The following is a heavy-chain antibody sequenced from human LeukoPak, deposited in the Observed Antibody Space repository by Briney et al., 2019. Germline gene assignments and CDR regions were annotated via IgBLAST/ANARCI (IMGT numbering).Heavy chain of an antibody. CDR3: ARGDTLTTVLNDPFNI. Sequence: ASVTVSCKASGYTFTTYDINWVRQATGQGLEWMGWMNPNSGNTGYPQKFQGRVTMTRDNSISTAYLELSSLTSDDTAVYYCARGDTLTTVLNDPFNIWGQGTMVTVSS. CDR2: MNPNSGNT. J-gene: IGHJ3*02. CDR1: GYTFTTYD. V-gene: IGHV1-8*01. D-gene: IGHD4-17*01.